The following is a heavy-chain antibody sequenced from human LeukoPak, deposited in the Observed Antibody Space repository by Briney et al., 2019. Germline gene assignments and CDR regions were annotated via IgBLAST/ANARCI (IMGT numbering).Heavy chain of an antibody. CDR1: GYTFTSYG. J-gene: IGHJ6*02. Sequence: ASVKVSCKASGYTFTSYGISWVRQAPGQGLEWMGWISAHNGNTNYAQKLQGRVTMTTDTSTSTAYMELRSLRSDDTAVYYCARDEYYYDSSGYYPYYYYGMDVWGQGTTVTVSS. D-gene: IGHD3-22*01. CDR3: ARDEYYYDSSGYYPYYYYGMDV. V-gene: IGHV1-18*01. CDR2: ISAHNGNT.